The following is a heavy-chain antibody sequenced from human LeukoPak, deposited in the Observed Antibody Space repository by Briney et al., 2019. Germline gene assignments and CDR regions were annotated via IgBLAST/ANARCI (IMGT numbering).Heavy chain of an antibody. CDR2: IYSGGST. D-gene: IGHD5-24*01. V-gene: IGHV3-66*01. CDR3: ARESSGWLQLFDY. CDR1: GFTVSSKY. Sequence: GGSLRLSCAASGFTVSSKYMSWVRQAPGKGLEWVSVIYSGGSTYYADSVKGRFTISRDKSKNTVYLQMNSLRAEDTAVYYCARESSGWLQLFDYWGQGTLVTVSS. J-gene: IGHJ4*02.